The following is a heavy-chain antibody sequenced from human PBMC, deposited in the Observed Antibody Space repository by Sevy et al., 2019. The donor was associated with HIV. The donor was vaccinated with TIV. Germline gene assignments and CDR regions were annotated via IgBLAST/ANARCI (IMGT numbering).Heavy chain of an antibody. CDR2: ISYDGSRK. V-gene: IGHV3-30-3*01. CDR1: GFTFGSYA. J-gene: IGHJ3*01. CDR3: ARERDRQALNV. Sequence: GGSLRLSCAASGFTFGSYAMHWVRQAPGKGLEWLAFISYDGSRKYYADSVKGRFTISRYNSKNTLFMQVNSLRAEDTALYYCARERDRQALNVWGQGTMVTVSS.